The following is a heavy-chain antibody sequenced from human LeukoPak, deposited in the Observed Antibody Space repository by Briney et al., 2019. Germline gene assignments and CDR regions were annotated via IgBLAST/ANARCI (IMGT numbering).Heavy chain of an antibody. CDR3: ARGGRYYYYMDV. V-gene: IGHV3-48*01. CDR1: GFTFSDYT. CDR2: ISSSSSTI. Sequence: GGSLRLSCAASGFTFSDYTVNWVRQAPGKGLEWVSYISSSSSTIYYADSVKGRFTISRDNAKNSLYLQMNSLRAEDTAVYYCARGGRYYYYMDVWGKGTTVTVSS. J-gene: IGHJ6*03.